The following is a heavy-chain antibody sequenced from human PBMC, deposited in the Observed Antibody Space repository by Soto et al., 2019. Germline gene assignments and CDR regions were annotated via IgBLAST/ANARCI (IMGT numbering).Heavy chain of an antibody. D-gene: IGHD3-22*01. CDR1: GFMFSSYE. CDR3: ARDRRYYDSSGLTRLFYYYGMDV. CDR2: IDGSGYTI. V-gene: IGHV3-48*03. J-gene: IGHJ6*02. Sequence: GGSVRLSXTASGFMFSSYEMNWVRQAPGKGLEWVSYIDGSGYTIYYADSVKGRFAISRDNAKNVLYLQMNSLRAEDTAIYYCARDRRYYDSSGLTRLFYYYGMDVWGQGTTVTVSS.